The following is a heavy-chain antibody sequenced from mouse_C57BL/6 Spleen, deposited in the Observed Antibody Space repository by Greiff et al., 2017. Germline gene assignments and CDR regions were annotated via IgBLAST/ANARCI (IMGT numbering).Heavy chain of an antibody. CDR2: IDPETGGT. J-gene: IGHJ4*01. CDR1: GYTFTDYE. V-gene: IGHV1-15*01. CDR3: TRWDYGSSAMDY. Sequence: QVQLKESGAELVRPGASVTLSCKASGYTFTDYEMHWVKQTPVHGLEWIGAIDPETGGTAYNQKFKGKAILTADKSSSTAYMELRSLTSEDSAVYYCTRWDYGSSAMDYWGQGTSVTVSS. D-gene: IGHD1-1*01.